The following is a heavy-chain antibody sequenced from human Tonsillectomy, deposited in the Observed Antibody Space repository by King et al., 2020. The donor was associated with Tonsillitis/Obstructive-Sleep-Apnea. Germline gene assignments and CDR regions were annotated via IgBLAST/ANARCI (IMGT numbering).Heavy chain of an antibody. CDR2: IIPIFGTA. D-gene: IGHD2-2*01. CDR3: ARGKVSGEYPPMDV. CDR1: GGTFSSYA. J-gene: IGHJ6*03. Sequence: QLVQSGAEVKKPGSSVKVSCKASGGTFSSYAISWVRQAPGQGLEWMGGIIPIFGTATYAQKFQGRVTITADESTSTAYMELSSLRSEDTAVYYCARGKVSGEYPPMDVWGKGTTVTVSS. V-gene: IGHV1-69*01.